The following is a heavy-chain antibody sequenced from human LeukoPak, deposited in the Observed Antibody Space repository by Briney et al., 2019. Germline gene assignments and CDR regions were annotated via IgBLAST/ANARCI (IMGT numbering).Heavy chain of an antibody. V-gene: IGHV1-69*01. D-gene: IGHD3-3*01. J-gene: IGHJ4*02. CDR1: GGTFSSYA. CDR2: ISPIFGTA. Sequence: SVKVSCKASGGTFSSYAITWVRQAPGQGLEWMGGISPIFGTANYAQKLQGRVTITADESPSTAYMALSSLRSEDTDVYYCARGGYDFWSGYYKKSGYSYGRPADYWGQGTLVTVTS. CDR3: ARGGYDFWSGYYKKSGYSYGRPADY.